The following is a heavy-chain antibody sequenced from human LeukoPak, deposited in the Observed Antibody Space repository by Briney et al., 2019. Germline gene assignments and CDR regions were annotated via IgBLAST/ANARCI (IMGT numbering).Heavy chain of an antibody. CDR3: ARDPGYCSSTSCHLDY. V-gene: IGHV3-30-3*01. Sequence: PGRSLRLSCAASGFTFSSYAMHWVRQAPGKGLEWVAVISYDGSNKYYADSVKGRFTISRDNSKNTLYLQMNSLRAEDTAVYYCARDPGYCSSTSCHLDYWGQGTLVTVSS. CDR2: ISYDGSNK. J-gene: IGHJ4*02. CDR1: GFTFSSYA. D-gene: IGHD2-2*03.